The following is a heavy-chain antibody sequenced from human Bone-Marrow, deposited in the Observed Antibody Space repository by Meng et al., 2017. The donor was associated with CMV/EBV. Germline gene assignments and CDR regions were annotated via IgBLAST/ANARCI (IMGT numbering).Heavy chain of an antibody. CDR3: ARGETYDFWSGYPVYFDY. V-gene: IGHV3-21*01. CDR1: GFTFSSYS. D-gene: IGHD3-3*01. CDR2: ISSSSSYI. J-gene: IGHJ4*02. Sequence: GESLKISCAASGFTFSSYSMNWVRQAPGKGLEWVSSISSSSSYIYYADSVKGRFTISRDNAKNSLYLQMNSLRAEDTAVYYCARGETYDFWSGYPVYFDYWGQGTLVTSPQ.